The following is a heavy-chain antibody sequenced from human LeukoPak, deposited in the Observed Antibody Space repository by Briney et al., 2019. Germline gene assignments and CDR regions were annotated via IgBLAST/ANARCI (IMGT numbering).Heavy chain of an antibody. J-gene: IGHJ4*02. Sequence: ASVKVSCKASGGTFSSYAISWVRQAPGQGLQWMGWISVYDGKTDYGPLQGRVTMTTDTFTGTAYMELRNLRSEDTAIYYCARHMTTVVTSLDYWGQGTMVTVSS. CDR1: GGTFSSYA. CDR2: ISVYDGKT. CDR3: ARHMTTVVTSLDY. V-gene: IGHV1-18*01. D-gene: IGHD4-23*01.